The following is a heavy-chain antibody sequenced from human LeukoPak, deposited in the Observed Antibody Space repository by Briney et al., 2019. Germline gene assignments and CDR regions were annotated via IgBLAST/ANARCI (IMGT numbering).Heavy chain of an antibody. V-gene: IGHV1-2*02. CDR2: INPNSGGT. Sequence: GASVKVSCKASGYTFTSYGISWVRQAPGQGLEWMGWINPNSGGTNYAQKFQGRVTMTRDTSISTAYMELSRLRSDDTAVYYCARDYYDSSGWFDPWGQGTLVTVSS. D-gene: IGHD3-22*01. CDR3: ARDYYDSSGWFDP. J-gene: IGHJ5*02. CDR1: GYTFTSYG.